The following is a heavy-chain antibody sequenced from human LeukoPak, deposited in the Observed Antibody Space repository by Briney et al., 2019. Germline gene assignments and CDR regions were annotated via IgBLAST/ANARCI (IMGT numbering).Heavy chain of an antibody. D-gene: IGHD5-12*01. V-gene: IGHV3-7*01. J-gene: IGHJ4*02. CDR3: ASSGRSSAYDYSDY. CDR1: GFTFSNSW. Sequence: GGSLRLSCAASGFTFSNSWMSWVRQAPGKGLEWVANIKQDGSEKYYVDSVKGRFTISRDNAKNSLYLQMNSLRAEDTAVYYCASSGRSSAYDYSDYWAREPWSPSPQ. CDR2: IKQDGSEK.